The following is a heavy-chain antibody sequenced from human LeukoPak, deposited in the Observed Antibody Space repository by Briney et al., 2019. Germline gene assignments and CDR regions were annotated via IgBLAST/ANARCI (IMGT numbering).Heavy chain of an antibody. CDR3: ARVHGDYNWFDP. CDR2: IYYSGST. D-gene: IGHD4-17*01. J-gene: IGHJ5*02. CDR1: GGSISSSSYY. V-gene: IGHV4-39*01. Sequence: SETLSLTCTVSGGSISSSSYYWDWIRQPPGKGLEWIGNIYYSGSTYYNPSLKSRVTISVDTSKNQFSLKLSSVTAADTAVYYCARVHGDYNWFDPWGQGTLVTVSS.